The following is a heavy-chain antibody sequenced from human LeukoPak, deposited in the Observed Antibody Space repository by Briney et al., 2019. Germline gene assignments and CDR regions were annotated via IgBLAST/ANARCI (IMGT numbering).Heavy chain of an antibody. D-gene: IGHD5-18*01. V-gene: IGHV3-30*04. Sequence: GGSLRLSCAASGLTFSHYHIHWVRQAPGKGLEWVAFVSKDGTNNYYADSVNGRFTVSRDNSKNTLYLQMNSLRAEDTAVYYCAKEGVTRGYSYGFPTNFDYWGQGTLVTVSS. CDR1: GLTFSHYH. CDR2: VSKDGTNN. CDR3: AKEGVTRGYSYGFPTNFDY. J-gene: IGHJ4*02.